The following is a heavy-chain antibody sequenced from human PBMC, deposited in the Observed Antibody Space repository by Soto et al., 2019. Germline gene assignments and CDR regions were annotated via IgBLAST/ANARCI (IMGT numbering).Heavy chain of an antibody. CDR1: AFLLSDYA. V-gene: IGHV3-7*01. Sequence: PGGSLRLSCAVSAFLLSDYAMNWVRQAPGKGLEWVANINRRGSDTYYAVSVKGRFTISRDNAKNSLSLQMNSLRAGDMAVYFCAKSQEIGTHFFDSWGQGTQVTVSS. D-gene: IGHD6-13*01. CDR3: AKSQEIGTHFFDS. J-gene: IGHJ4*02. CDR2: INRRGSDT.